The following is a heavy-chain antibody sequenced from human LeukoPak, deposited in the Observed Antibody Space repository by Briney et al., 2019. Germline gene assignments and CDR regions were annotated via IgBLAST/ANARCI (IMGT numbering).Heavy chain of an antibody. V-gene: IGHV1-24*01. CDR2: FDPEDGET. CDR3: ATVALGYCSSTSCYRLGKIVATLSWFDP. J-gene: IGHJ5*02. Sequence: ASVKVSCKVSGYTLTELSMHWVRQAPGKGLEWMGGFDPEDGETIYAQKFQGRVTMTEDTSTDTAYMELSSLRSEDTAVYYCATVALGYCSSTSCYRLGKIVATLSWFDPWGQGTLVTVSS. CDR1: GYTLTELS. D-gene: IGHD2-2*01.